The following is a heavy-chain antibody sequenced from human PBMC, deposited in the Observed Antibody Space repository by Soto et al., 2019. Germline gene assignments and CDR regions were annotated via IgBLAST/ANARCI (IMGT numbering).Heavy chain of an antibody. J-gene: IGHJ4*02. D-gene: IGHD6-13*01. V-gene: IGHV4-34*01. CDR1: GGSFSGYY. CDR2: INHVGGT. CDR3: ARGQKGYSSSWYVD. Sequence: QVQLQQWGAGLLKPSETLSLTCAVYGGSFSGYYWSWIRQPPGKGLEWIGEINHVGGTNYNPSLKSRLTISVDTSKNQFSLKVNSVTAADTAVYYCARGQKGYSSSWYVDWSQGTPVTVSS.